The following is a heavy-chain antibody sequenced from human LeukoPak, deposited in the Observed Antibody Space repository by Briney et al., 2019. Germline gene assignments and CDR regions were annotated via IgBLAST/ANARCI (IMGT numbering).Heavy chain of an antibody. Sequence: GGSLRLSCAASGFTFSDHHMDWVRQAPGEGLEWVARIRNKANRYTTEYAASVKGRFTISRDDSENSLYLQMNSLRAEDTAVYYCARPQGAAAGPFDYWGQGTLVTVSS. CDR1: GFTFSDHH. V-gene: IGHV3-72*01. J-gene: IGHJ4*02. D-gene: IGHD6-13*01. CDR2: IRNKANRYTT. CDR3: ARPQGAAAGPFDY.